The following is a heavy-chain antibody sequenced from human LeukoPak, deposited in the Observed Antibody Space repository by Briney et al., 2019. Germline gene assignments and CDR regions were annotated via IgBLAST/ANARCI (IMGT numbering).Heavy chain of an antibody. V-gene: IGHV1-2*02. D-gene: IGHD3-22*01. J-gene: IGHJ4*02. Sequence: AASVKVSCKASGYTFTGYYMHWVRQAPGQGLEWVGWINPNSGGTNYAQKFQGRVTMTRDTSISTAYMELSRLRSDDTAVYYCARVYYYDSSGYYDYWGQGTLVTVSS. CDR2: INPNSGGT. CDR3: ARVYYYDSSGYYDY. CDR1: GYTFTGYY.